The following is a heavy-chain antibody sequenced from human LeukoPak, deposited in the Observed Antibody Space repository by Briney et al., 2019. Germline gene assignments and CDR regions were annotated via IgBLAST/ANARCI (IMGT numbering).Heavy chain of an antibody. CDR1: GFHLDDYA. D-gene: IGHD3-16*01. V-gene: IGHV3-49*03. CDR2: IRGKTFGGTT. J-gene: IGHJ2*01. CDR3: AKELRPTIIPRYFDV. Sequence: GGSLRLSCATSGFHLDDYALSWFRQAPGKGLEWVAFIRGKTFGGTTEYAASVIGRFAISRDDSKTIAYLQMNSLKSEDSAVYYCAKELRPTIIPRYFDVWGRGTLVTVSS.